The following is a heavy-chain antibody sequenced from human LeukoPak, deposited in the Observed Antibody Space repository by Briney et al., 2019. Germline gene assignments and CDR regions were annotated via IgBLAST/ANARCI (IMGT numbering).Heavy chain of an antibody. J-gene: IGHJ4*02. Sequence: GRSLRLSCAASGFTFSPYAMHWVRQPPGKGLEWVAVMSADGNNIYYADSVKGRFTISRDNSKTTLYLQMNSLRTEDAALYYCARDLRKLRYFDYWGRGPLVTVSS. V-gene: IGHV3-30-3*01. CDR3: ARDLRKLRYFDY. CDR1: GFTFSPYA. D-gene: IGHD3-9*01. CDR2: MSADGNNI.